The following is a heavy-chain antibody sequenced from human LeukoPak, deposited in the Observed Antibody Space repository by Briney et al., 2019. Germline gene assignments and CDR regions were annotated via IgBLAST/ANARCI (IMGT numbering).Heavy chain of an antibody. CDR2: INHSGST. Sequence: LETLSLTCAVYGGSFSGYYWSWIRQPPGKGLEWIGEINHSGSTNYNPSLKSRVTISVDTSKNQFSLKLSSVTAADTAVYYCARQHKRYYYDSSGYWSRAFDIWGQGTMVTVSS. D-gene: IGHD3-22*01. CDR1: GGSFSGYY. J-gene: IGHJ3*02. V-gene: IGHV4-34*01. CDR3: ARQHKRYYYDSSGYWSRAFDI.